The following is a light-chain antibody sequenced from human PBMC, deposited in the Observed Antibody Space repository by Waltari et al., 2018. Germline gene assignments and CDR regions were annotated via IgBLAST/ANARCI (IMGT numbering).Light chain of an antibody. V-gene: IGLV4-69*01. J-gene: IGLJ3*02. Sequence: LVLTQSPSASASLGASVKLTCSLPGEYSAYAIAWHQQQPLKGPRYLMTVNSDGSHKKGDGISERFSGSSSDLDRYLIISRLQSDDEADDFCQTWGTGIQVFGSGTKLTVL. CDR3: QTWGTGIQV. CDR1: GEYSAYA. CDR2: VNSDGSH.